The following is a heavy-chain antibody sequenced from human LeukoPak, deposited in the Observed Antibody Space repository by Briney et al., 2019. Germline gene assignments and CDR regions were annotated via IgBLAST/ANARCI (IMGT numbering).Heavy chain of an antibody. CDR2: IIPILGIA. J-gene: IGHJ4*02. Sequence: SVKVSCKASGGTFSSYAISWVRQAPGQGLEWMGRIIPILGIANYAQKFQGRVTITADKSTSTAYMELSSLRSEDTAVYYCARIFNSGSYSFDYWGQGTLVTVSS. CDR1: GGTFSSYA. D-gene: IGHD1-26*01. CDR3: ARIFNSGSYSFDY. V-gene: IGHV1-69*04.